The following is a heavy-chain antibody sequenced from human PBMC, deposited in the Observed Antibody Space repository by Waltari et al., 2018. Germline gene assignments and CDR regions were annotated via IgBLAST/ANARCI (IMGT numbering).Heavy chain of an antibody. V-gene: IGHV4-59*01. D-gene: IGHD1-26*01. Sequence: QVQLQESGPGLVKPSETLSLTCTVSGGSISSYYWSWIRQPPGKGLEWSGYIYYSGSTNYNPSLKSRVTISVDTSKNQVSLKLSSVTAADTAVYYCARVDSGGDGDWYWFDPWGQGTLVTVSS. CDR3: ARVDSGGDGDWYWFDP. J-gene: IGHJ5*02. CDR2: IYYSGST. CDR1: GGSISSYY.